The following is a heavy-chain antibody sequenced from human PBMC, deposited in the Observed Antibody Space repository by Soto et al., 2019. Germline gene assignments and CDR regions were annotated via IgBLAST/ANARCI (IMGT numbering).Heavy chain of an antibody. CDR1: GGSISSGDYY. Sequence: QVQLQESGPGLVKPSQTLSLTCTVSGGSISSGDYYWGWIRQPPGKGLEWIGYIYYSGSTYYNPALKSRVTISVDTSKNQFSLKLSAVTAADTAVYYCARTGTTGPHFDYWGQGTLVTVSS. CDR3: ARTGTTGPHFDY. V-gene: IGHV4-30-4*01. CDR2: IYYSGST. J-gene: IGHJ4*02. D-gene: IGHD1-7*01.